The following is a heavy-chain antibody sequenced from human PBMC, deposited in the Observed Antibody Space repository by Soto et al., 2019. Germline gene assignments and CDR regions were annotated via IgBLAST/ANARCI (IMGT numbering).Heavy chain of an antibody. J-gene: IGHJ4*02. CDR1: GYTFTRYA. D-gene: IGHD2-2*01. CDR3: ARAGDDCSTTSCYVIDY. CDR2: INAGNGNT. V-gene: IGHV1-3*01. Sequence: VSVKRSWKASGYTFTRYAMHWGRQAPGQRLEWMGWINAGNGNTKYSQKFQGRVTVTRDTSASTAYMELSSLTSEDTAVYYCARAGDDCSTTSCYVIDYWGQGTLVTVSS.